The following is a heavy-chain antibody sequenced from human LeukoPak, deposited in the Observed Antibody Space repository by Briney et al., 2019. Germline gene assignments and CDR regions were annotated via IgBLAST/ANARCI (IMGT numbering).Heavy chain of an antibody. CDR3: AREPSGTDSGNAFDI. CDR1: GYTFTGYY. D-gene: IGHD1-1*01. J-gene: IGHJ3*02. CDR2: ISAYNGNT. Sequence: GASVKVSCKASGYTFTGYYMHWVRQAPGQGLEWMGWISAYNGNTNYAQKLQGRVTMTTDTSTSTVYMELSSLRSEDTAVYYCAREPSGTDSGNAFDIWGQGTMVTVSS. V-gene: IGHV1-18*04.